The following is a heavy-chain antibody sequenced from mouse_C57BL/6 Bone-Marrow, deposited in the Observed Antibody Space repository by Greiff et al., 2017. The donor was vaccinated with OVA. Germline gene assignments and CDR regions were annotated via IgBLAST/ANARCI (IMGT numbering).Heavy chain of an antibody. Sequence: VQLQQSGAELARPGASVKLSCKASGYTFTSYGISWVKQRTGQGLEWIGEIYPRSGNTYYNEKFKGKATLTADKASSTAYMELRSLTSEDSAVYFCARSLITTVVALRYWGQGTTLTVSS. J-gene: IGHJ2*01. D-gene: IGHD1-1*01. V-gene: IGHV1-81*01. CDR1: GYTFTSYG. CDR2: IYPRSGNT. CDR3: ARSLITTVVALRY.